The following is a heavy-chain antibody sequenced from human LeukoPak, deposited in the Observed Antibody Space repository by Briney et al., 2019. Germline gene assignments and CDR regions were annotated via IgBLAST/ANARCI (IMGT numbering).Heavy chain of an antibody. Sequence: GGSLRLSCAASGFAFSSYAMSWVRQVPGKGLEWVSAISGSGGSTYYADSVKGRFTISRDNSKNTLYLQMNSLRAEDTAVYYCAKDLHIVVVTAILDYWGQGTLVTVSS. V-gene: IGHV3-23*01. CDR3: AKDLHIVVVTAILDY. CDR1: GFAFSSYA. D-gene: IGHD2-21*02. CDR2: ISGSGGST. J-gene: IGHJ4*02.